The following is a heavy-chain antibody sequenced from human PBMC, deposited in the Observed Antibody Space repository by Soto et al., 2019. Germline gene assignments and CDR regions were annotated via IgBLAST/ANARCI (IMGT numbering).Heavy chain of an antibody. CDR2: INHSGST. J-gene: IGHJ4*02. D-gene: IGHD5-18*01. CDR3: GRIQLWLVFDY. CDR1: GGSFSGYY. V-gene: IGHV4-34*01. Sequence: SETLSLTCAVYGGSFSGYYWSWIRQPPGKGLEWIGEINHSGSTNYNPSLKSRVTISVDTSKNQFSLKLSSVTAADTAVYYPGRIQLWLVFDYWGQGTLVTVSS.